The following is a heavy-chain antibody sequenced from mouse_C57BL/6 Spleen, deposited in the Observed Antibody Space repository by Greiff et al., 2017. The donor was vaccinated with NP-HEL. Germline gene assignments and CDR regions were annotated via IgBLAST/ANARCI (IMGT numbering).Heavy chain of an antibody. D-gene: IGHD1-2*01. CDR2: IDPSDSYT. Sequence: QVQLQQPGAELVMPGASVKLSCKASGYTFTSYWMHWVKQRPGQGLEWIGEIDPSDSYTNYNQKFKGKSTLTVDKSSSTAYMQLSSLTSEDSAVYYCARRRQALAMDYWGQGTSVTVSS. CDR1: GYTFTSYW. J-gene: IGHJ4*01. V-gene: IGHV1-69*01. CDR3: ARRRQALAMDY.